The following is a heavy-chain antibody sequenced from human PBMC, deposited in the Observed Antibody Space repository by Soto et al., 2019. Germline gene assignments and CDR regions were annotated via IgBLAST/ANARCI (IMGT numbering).Heavy chain of an antibody. CDR1: GYTFTTYA. CDR2: INAGNGKT. D-gene: IGHD6-19*01. Sequence: QVQLVQSGAEEKKPGASVKVSCKASGYTFTTYAMHWVRQAPGQRLEWMGWINAGNGKTKYSQKFQGRITITRDTSAGTAYMELSSLRSEDTAMYYCARGAMSGTWGFDYWGQGTLVTVSS. V-gene: IGHV1-3*05. CDR3: ARGAMSGTWGFDY. J-gene: IGHJ4*02.